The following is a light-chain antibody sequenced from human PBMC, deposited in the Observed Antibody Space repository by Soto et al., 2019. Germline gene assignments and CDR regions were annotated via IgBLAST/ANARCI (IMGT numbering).Light chain of an antibody. Sequence: GDRVTITCRASQSITTFLACSQPKPAKAPQILIYDASKLEPGVPSRLSGGGSGTEFTLTISNLQPDDFATYYCQQYSSYPPTFGGGTKVDIK. CDR3: QQYSSYPPT. CDR2: DAS. J-gene: IGKJ4*01. V-gene: IGKV1-5*01. CDR1: QSITTF.